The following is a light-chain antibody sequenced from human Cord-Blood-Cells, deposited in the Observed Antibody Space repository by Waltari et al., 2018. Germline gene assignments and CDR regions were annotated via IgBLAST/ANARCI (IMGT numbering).Light chain of an antibody. Sequence: QSALSQPASVSGSPGQSITISCTGTSSDVGSYNLVSCYQQHTGKAPKLMIYEVSKRPSGVSNRFSGSKSGNTASLTISGLQAEDEANYYCCSYAGSSTYVFGTGTKVTVL. V-gene: IGLV2-23*02. J-gene: IGLJ1*01. CDR3: CSYAGSSTYV. CDR2: EVS. CDR1: SSDVGSYNL.